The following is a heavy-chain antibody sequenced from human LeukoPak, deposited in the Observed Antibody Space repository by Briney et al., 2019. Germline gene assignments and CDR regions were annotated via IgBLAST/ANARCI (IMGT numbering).Heavy chain of an antibody. J-gene: IGHJ6*02. CDR3: ARSGLTGMRQYARKNDYYYGMEF. Sequence: SETLSLTCAVSGGSISSGGYSWSWIRQPPGKGLEWIGYIYHSGSTYNNPSLQSRVTISVDTSKNHFSLKLSSVTAADTAIYYCARSGLTGMRQYARKNDYYYGMEFWGQGATVIVSS. CDR1: GGSISSGGYS. V-gene: IGHV4-30-2*01. D-gene: IGHD1-1*01. CDR2: IYHSGST.